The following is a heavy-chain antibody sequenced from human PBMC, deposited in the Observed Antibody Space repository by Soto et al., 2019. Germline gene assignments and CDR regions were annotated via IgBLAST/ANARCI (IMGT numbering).Heavy chain of an antibody. CDR3: ARFMHYSHSGGSSHSGFDM. Sequence: ASVKVSCKASGYTFTDYFIHWVRQAPGQGLEWMGWINPYSGGADLSQKFQGRVTMTRDTSISTAYMEVSSLRSDDTAVFYCARFMHYSHSGGSSHSGFDMWRKGPLVTVSS. V-gene: IGHV1-2*02. CDR1: GYTFTDYF. D-gene: IGHD2-21*01. J-gene: IGHJ3*02. CDR2: INPYSGGA.